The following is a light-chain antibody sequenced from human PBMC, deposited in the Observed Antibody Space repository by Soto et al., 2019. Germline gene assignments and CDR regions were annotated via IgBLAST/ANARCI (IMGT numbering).Light chain of an antibody. CDR1: SSDVGGYNY. J-gene: IGLJ2*01. CDR2: EVS. Sequence: QSALTQPASVSGSPGQSITISCTGTSSDVGGYNYVSWYQQHPGKAPKLMIYEVSNRPSGVSNRFSGSKSGTTASLTISGLQAEDEADYYCSSYTSSSTPVLFGGGTKLTVL. CDR3: SSYTSSSTPVL. V-gene: IGLV2-14*01.